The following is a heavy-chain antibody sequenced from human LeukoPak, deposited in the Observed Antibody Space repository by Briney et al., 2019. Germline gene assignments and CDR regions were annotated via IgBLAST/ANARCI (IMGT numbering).Heavy chain of an antibody. CDR3: ARDRAYCGGDCYSMGNWFDP. CDR1: GGTFSSYA. CDR2: IIPIFGTA. Sequence: GASVKASCKASGGTFSSYAISWVRQAPGQGLEWMGGIIPIFGTANYAQKFQGRVTITTDESTSTAYMELSSLRSEDTAVYYCARDRAYCGGDCYSMGNWFDPWGQGTLVTVSS. D-gene: IGHD2-21*02. V-gene: IGHV1-69*05. J-gene: IGHJ5*02.